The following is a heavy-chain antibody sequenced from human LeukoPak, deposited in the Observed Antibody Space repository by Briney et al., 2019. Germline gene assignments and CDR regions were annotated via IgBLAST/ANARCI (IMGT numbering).Heavy chain of an antibody. Sequence: GGSLRLSCAASGFTFSSYSMNWVRRAPGKGLEWVSYISSSSSTIYYADSVKGRFTISRDNAKNSLYLQMNSLRAEDTAVYYCARGPYYYYYMDVWGKGTTVTVSS. CDR1: GFTFSSYS. CDR3: ARGPYYYYYMDV. CDR2: ISSSSSTI. V-gene: IGHV3-48*01. J-gene: IGHJ6*03.